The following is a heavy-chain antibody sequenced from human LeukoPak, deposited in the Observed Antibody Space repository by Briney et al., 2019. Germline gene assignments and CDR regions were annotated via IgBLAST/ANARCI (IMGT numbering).Heavy chain of an antibody. Sequence: ASVEVSCKASGYTFTGYYMHWVRQAPGQGLEWMGRINPNSGGTNYAQKFQGRVTMTRDTSISTAYMELSRLRSDDTAVYYCARLAAASTTYYYYYMDVWSKGTTVTVSS. V-gene: IGHV1-2*06. D-gene: IGHD6-13*01. CDR1: GYTFTGYY. J-gene: IGHJ6*03. CDR3: ARLAAASTTYYYYYMDV. CDR2: INPNSGGT.